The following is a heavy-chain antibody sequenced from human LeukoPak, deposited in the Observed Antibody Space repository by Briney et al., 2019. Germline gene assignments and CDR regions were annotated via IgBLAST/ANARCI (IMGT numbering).Heavy chain of an antibody. CDR2: ISGSGGST. J-gene: IGHJ4*02. V-gene: IGHV3-23*01. CDR3: ASGSIMITFGGAPSHY. CDR1: GFTFSSYA. D-gene: IGHD3-16*01. Sequence: GGSLRLSCAASGFTFSSYAMSWVRQAPGKGLEWVSAISGSGGSTYYADSVKGRFTISRDNSKNTLYLQMNSLRAEDTAVYYCASGSIMITFGGAPSHYWGQGTLDTVSS.